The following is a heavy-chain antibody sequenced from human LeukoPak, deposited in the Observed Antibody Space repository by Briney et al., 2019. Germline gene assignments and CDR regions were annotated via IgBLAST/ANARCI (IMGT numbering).Heavy chain of an antibody. D-gene: IGHD3-22*01. CDR2: INPSSGGT. CDR1: GYTFTDYY. CDR3: ARAGVWDYSDSSGYHNAAFDI. V-gene: IGHV1-2*02. J-gene: IGHJ3*02. Sequence: ASVKVSCKASGYTFTDYYMHWVRQAPGQGLEWMGWINPSSGGTNYAQKFQGRVTLTRDTSISTAYMDLSRLRSDDTAVYYCARAGVWDYSDSSGYHNAAFDIWGQGTMVTVS.